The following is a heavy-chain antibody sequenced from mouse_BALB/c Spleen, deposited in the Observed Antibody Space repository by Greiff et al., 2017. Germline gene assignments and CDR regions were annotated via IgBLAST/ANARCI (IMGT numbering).Heavy chain of an antibody. CDR3: ARESTVVADFDY. D-gene: IGHD1-1*01. J-gene: IGHJ2*01. CDR1: GFTFSSFG. V-gene: IGHV5-17*02. CDR2: ISSGSSTI. Sequence: DVKLVESGGGLVKPGGSLKLSCAASGFTFSSFGMHWVRQAPEKGLEWVAYISSGSSTIYYADTVKGRFTISRDNPKNTLFLQMTSLRSEDTAMYYCARESTVVADFDYWGQGTTLTVSS.